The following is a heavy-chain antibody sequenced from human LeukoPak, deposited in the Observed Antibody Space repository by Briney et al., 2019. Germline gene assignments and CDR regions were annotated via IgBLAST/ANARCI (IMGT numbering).Heavy chain of an antibody. J-gene: IGHJ4*02. Sequence: GGSLRLSCAASGFTVSSNYISWVRQAPGKGLEWVSVIYSGGSTYYADSVKGRFTISRDNSRNTLYLQMNSLRAEDTAVYYCAGQTSRYLVPAGTSLDYWGQGTLVTVSS. CDR3: AGQTSRYLVPAGTSLDY. CDR1: GFTVSSNY. D-gene: IGHD2-2*01. CDR2: IYSGGST. V-gene: IGHV3-66*04.